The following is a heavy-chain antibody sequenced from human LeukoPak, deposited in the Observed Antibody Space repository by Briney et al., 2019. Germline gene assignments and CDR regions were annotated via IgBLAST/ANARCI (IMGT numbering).Heavy chain of an antibody. Sequence: PGGSLRLSCTASGFTFGDYAMSWFRQAPGKGLEWVGFIRSKAYGGTTEYAASVKGRFTISRDDSKSIAYLQMNSLKTEDTAVYYCTRGNPPGYSGSYYCDYWGQGTLVTVSS. J-gene: IGHJ4*02. CDR2: IRSKAYGGTT. D-gene: IGHD1-26*01. V-gene: IGHV3-49*03. CDR3: TRGNPPGYSGSYYCDY. CDR1: GFTFGDYA.